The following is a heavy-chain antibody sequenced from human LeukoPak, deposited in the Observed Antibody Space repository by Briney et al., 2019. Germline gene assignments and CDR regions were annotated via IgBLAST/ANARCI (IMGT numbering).Heavy chain of an antibody. D-gene: IGHD3-10*01. J-gene: IGHJ4*02. V-gene: IGHV3-33*01. CDR1: GFTFSSYG. CDR3: ARAYYYGSGRVFDY. CDR2: IWYDGSNK. Sequence: GGSLRLSCAASGFTFSSYGMHWVRQAPGKGLEWVAVIWYDGSNKYYADSVKGRFTISRDNSKYTLYLQMNSLRAEDTAVYYCARAYYYGSGRVFDYWGQGTLVTVSS.